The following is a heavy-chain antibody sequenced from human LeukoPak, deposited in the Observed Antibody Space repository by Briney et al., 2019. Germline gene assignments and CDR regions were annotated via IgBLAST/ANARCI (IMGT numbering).Heavy chain of an antibody. CDR1: GFTFSSYA. D-gene: IGHD3-3*01. Sequence: GGSLRLSCAASGFTFSSYAMHWVRQAPGKGLKWVSMISAGSRHIYYADSVKGRFTISRDDAKNSLYLQMHSLRAEDTAVYYCARDGYQVPTIFGTFDPWGQGTLVTVSS. CDR3: ARDGYQVPTIFGTFDP. J-gene: IGHJ5*02. CDR2: ISAGSRHI. V-gene: IGHV3-21*01.